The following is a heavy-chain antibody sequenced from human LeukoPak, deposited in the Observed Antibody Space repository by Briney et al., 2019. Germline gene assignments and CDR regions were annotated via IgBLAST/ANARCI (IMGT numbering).Heavy chain of an antibody. Sequence: SETLSLTCAVYGGSFSGYYWSWIRQPPGKGLEWIGEINHSGSTNYNPSLKSRVTISVDTSKNQFSLKLSSVTAADTAVYYCARSFYDILTGPYMDVWGKGTTVTISS. CDR3: ARSFYDILTGPYMDV. CDR2: INHSGST. V-gene: IGHV4-34*01. D-gene: IGHD3-9*01. J-gene: IGHJ6*03. CDR1: GGSFSGYY.